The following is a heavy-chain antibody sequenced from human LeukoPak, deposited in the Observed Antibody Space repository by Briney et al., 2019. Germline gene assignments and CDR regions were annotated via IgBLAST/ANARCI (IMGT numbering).Heavy chain of an antibody. V-gene: IGHV7-4-1*02. CDR2: INTNTGNP. CDR1: GYTFTSYG. Sequence: ASVKVSCKASGYTFTSYGISWVRQAPGQGLEWMGWINTNTGNPTYAQGFTGRFVFSLDTSVSTAYLQISSLKAEDTAVYYCARLLGSIDRGYYYYYGMDVWGQGTTVTVSS. CDR3: ARLLGSIDRGYYYYYGMDV. D-gene: IGHD6-6*01. J-gene: IGHJ6*02.